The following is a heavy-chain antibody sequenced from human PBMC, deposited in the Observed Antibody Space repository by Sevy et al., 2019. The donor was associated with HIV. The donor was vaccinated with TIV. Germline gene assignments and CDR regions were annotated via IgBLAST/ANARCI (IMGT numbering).Heavy chain of an antibody. CDR1: GYTFTSYG. D-gene: IGHD3-10*01. J-gene: IGHJ6*02. V-gene: IGHV1-18*01. CDR3: ARDRPYYYGSGSYYIDYYYYGMDV. Sequence: ASVKVSCKASGYTFTSYGISWVRQAPGQGLEWMGWISAYNGNTNYAQKLQGRVTMTTDTSTSTAYMELRSLRFDDTAVYYCARDRPYYYGSGSYYIDYYYYGMDVWGQGTTVTVSS. CDR2: ISAYNGNT.